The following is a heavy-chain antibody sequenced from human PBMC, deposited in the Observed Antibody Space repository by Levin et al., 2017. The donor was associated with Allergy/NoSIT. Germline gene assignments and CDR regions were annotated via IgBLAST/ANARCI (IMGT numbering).Heavy chain of an antibody. CDR2: IKSKTDGGTT. V-gene: IGHV3-15*01. CDR3: ATDGSSGSYEAWFDT. Sequence: NPGGSLRLSCAASGFILTNAWMSWVRQAPGKGLEWVGRIKSKTDGGTTDYAAPVKGRFTISRDDSKNTLFLQMSSLKSDDTAVYYCATDGSSGSYEAWFDTWGQGTLVTVSS. J-gene: IGHJ5*02. CDR1: GFILTNAW. D-gene: IGHD6-19*01.